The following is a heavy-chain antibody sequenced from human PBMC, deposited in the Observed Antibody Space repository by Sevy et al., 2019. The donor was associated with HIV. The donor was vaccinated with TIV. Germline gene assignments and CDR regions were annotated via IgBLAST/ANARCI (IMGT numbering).Heavy chain of an antibody. CDR3: AREGGHTSAWTPGKY. CDR2: ITYDGSAK. V-gene: IGHV3-30-3*01. D-gene: IGHD6-19*01. J-gene: IGHJ4*02. Sequence: GGSLRLSCAASGFSFNTHAMHWVRQAPGKGLDWVALITYDGSAKYYADSVKGRVTVSRDDSKKTLYLQMNSLRPEDSAVYYCAREGGHTSAWTPGKYWGQGTQVTVSS. CDR1: GFSFNTHA.